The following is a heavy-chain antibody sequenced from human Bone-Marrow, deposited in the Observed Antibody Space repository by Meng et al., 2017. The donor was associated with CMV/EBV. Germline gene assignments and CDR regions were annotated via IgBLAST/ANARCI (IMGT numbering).Heavy chain of an antibody. CDR1: GFTFSSYW. Sequence: GESLKISCAASGFTFSSYWMSWVRQAPGKGLKWVSAISGSGGSTYYADSVKGRFTISRDNSKNTLYLQMNSLRAEDTAVYYCAKDRGIAARPEAVGGYFDYWGQGTLVTVSS. V-gene: IGHV3-23*01. CDR2: ISGSGGST. CDR3: AKDRGIAARPEAVGGYFDY. D-gene: IGHD6-6*01. J-gene: IGHJ4*02.